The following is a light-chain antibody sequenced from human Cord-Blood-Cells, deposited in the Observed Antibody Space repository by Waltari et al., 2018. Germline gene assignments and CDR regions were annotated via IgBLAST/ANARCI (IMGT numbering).Light chain of an antibody. J-gene: IGKJ3*01. Sequence: EIVLTQSPGTLSLSPGERATLSCRASQSVSSSYLAWYQQKPGQAPRLLIYGASSRATGIPDRFSGSGSGTEFTLTISRLEPEDFVVYYCQQYGSSQFTFGPGTKVDIK. CDR1: QSVSSSY. V-gene: IGKV3-20*01. CDR2: GAS. CDR3: QQYGSSQFT.